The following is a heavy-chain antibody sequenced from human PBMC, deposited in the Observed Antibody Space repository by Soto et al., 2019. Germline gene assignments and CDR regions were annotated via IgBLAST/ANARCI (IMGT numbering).Heavy chain of an antibody. CDR3: ARDPKGEYGDYVGAFDI. J-gene: IGHJ3*02. CDR1: GFTFSSYA. D-gene: IGHD4-17*01. CDR2: ISYDGSNK. V-gene: IGHV3-30-3*01. Sequence: GGSLRLSCAASGFTFSSYAMHWVRQAPGKGLEWVAVISYDGSNKYYADSVKGRFTISRDNSKNTLYLQMNSLRAEDTAVYYCARDPKGEYGDYVGAFDIWGQGTMVTVSS.